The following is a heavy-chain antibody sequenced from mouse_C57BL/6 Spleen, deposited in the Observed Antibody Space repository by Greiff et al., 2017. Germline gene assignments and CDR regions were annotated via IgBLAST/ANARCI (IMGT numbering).Heavy chain of an antibody. D-gene: IGHD1-1*01. CDR2: IYPGDGDT. Sequence: QVQLKESGAELVKPGASVKISCKASGYAFSSYWMNWVKQRPGKGLEWIGQIYPGDGDTNYNGKFKGKATLTADKSSSTAYMQLSSLTSEDSAVYFCARWDYGSSYGYFDVWGTGTTVTVSS. V-gene: IGHV1-80*01. CDR3: ARWDYGSSYGYFDV. J-gene: IGHJ1*03. CDR1: GYAFSSYW.